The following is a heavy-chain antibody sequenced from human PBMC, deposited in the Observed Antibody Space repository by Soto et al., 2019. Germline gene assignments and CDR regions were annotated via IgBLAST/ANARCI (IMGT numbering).Heavy chain of an antibody. J-gene: IGHJ6*02. CDR2: IYYTGST. CDR3: ARVSSGLGLYYLDV. Sequence: QVQLQESGPGLVKPSQTLSLTCTVSGGFITSGGCYWSWVRQSPGKGLEWIGYIYYTGSTYYNPTLKSRLSMSADPSDNQFSLKLSSVTAADSAVYFGARVSSGLGLYYLDVWGRGTTVTVSS. V-gene: IGHV4-31*03. D-gene: IGHD6-25*01. CDR1: GGFITSGGCY.